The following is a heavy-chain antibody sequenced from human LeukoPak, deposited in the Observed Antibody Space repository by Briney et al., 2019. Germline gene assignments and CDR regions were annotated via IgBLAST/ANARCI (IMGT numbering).Heavy chain of an antibody. CDR1: GFTFSRFS. Sequence: GGSLRLSCSTSGFTFSRFSMRWVRQAPGKGLEWVASIYFSGNFISYADSVKGRFTISRDNANNSVHLQMSSLTVDDTAVYYCAREFSIIGNFDYWGQGTLVTVSS. CDR3: AREFSIIGNFDY. D-gene: IGHD3-3*02. V-gene: IGHV3-21*01. J-gene: IGHJ4*02. CDR2: IYFSGNFI.